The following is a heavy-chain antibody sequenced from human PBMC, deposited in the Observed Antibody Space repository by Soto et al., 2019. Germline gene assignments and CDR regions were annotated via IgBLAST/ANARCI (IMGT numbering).Heavy chain of an antibody. V-gene: IGHV3-23*01. Sequence: GSLRLCCAASGFTFSSYAMSWVRQAPGKGLEWVSAISGSGGGTYYADSVKGRFTISRDNSKNTLYLQVSSLRAEDTAVYYCAKERLGRGIDYWGQGILVTVSS. CDR1: GFTFSSYA. CDR2: ISGSGGGT. CDR3: AKERLGRGIDY. D-gene: IGHD3-10*01. J-gene: IGHJ4*02.